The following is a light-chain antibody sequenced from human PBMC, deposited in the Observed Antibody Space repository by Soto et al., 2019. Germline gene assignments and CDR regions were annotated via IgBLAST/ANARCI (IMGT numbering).Light chain of an antibody. CDR3: QTWGTGVGV. V-gene: IGLV2-14*01. Sequence: QSALTQPASVSGSPGQSITISCTGTSSDVGTYNYVSWYQQHPGKAPKLMIYEVSNRPSGISNRFSGSKSGNTASLTISGLQAEDEADYYCQTWGTGVGVFGGGTQLTVL. CDR1: SSDVGTYNY. CDR2: EVS. J-gene: IGLJ3*02.